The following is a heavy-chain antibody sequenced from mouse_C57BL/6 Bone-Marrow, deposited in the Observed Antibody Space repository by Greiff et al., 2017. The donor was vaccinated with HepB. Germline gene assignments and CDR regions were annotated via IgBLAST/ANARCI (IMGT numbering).Heavy chain of an antibody. J-gene: IGHJ4*01. CDR3: ARGDIYYGYIYYAMDY. V-gene: IGHV1-69*01. CDR1: GYTFTSYW. D-gene: IGHD2-2*01. CDR2: IDPSDSYT. Sequence: QVQLQQSGAELVMPGASVKLSCKASGYTFTSYWMHWVKQRPGQGLEWIGEIDPSDSYTNYNQKFKGKSTLTVDKSSSTAYMQLSSLTSEDSAVYYCARGDIYYGYIYYAMDYWGQGTSVTVSS.